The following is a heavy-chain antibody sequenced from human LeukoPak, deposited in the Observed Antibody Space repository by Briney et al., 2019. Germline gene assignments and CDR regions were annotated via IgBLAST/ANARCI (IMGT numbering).Heavy chain of an antibody. V-gene: IGHV4-30-2*01. CDR1: GGSMSSGGYS. CDR3: ARDDLGVLSF. J-gene: IGHJ4*02. D-gene: IGHD2/OR15-2a*01. CDR2: ISHTGST. Sequence: PSETLSLTCTVSGGSMSSGGYSWSWIRQAPGKGLEWIGHISHTGSTLYNPPLKSRVTISADRSKNQFSLNLNSVTAADTAMYYCARDDLGVLSFWGRGALVTVS.